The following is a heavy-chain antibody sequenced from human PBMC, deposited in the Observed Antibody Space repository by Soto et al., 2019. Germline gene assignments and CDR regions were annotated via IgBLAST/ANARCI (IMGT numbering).Heavy chain of an antibody. CDR2: TYYRSKWYN. CDR3: ARDRSLRFLEWLPSRDYYYYGMDV. V-gene: IGHV6-1*01. D-gene: IGHD3-3*01. Sequence: QTLSLTCAISGDSVSSNSAAWNWIRQSPSRGLEWLGRTYYRSKWYNDYAVSVKSRITINPDTSKNQFSLQLNSVTPEDTAVYYCARDRSLRFLEWLPSRDYYYYGMDVWGQGTTVTVSS. J-gene: IGHJ6*02. CDR1: GDSVSSNSAA.